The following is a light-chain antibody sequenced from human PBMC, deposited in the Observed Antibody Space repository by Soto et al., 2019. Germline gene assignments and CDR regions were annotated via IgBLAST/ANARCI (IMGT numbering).Light chain of an antibody. Sequence: EIVLTQSPGTLSLSPGDRVTLSCRASQSVSTNYFSWYQQKPGQAPRLLIYATSSRAVGIPDRFSGSGSGTDFTLTISRAEPEDFAMYYCQQYGDYNSPRYSFGQGTRLEI. CDR2: ATS. CDR1: QSVSTNY. CDR3: QQYGDYNSPRYS. J-gene: IGKJ2*03. V-gene: IGKV3-20*01.